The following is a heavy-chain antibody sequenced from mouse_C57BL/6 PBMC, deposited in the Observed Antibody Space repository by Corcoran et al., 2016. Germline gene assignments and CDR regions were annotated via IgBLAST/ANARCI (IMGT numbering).Heavy chain of an antibody. V-gene: IGHV1-26*01. CDR1: GYTFTDYY. CDR3: AKSSSSFYWYFDV. J-gene: IGHJ1*03. CDR2: INPNNGGT. D-gene: IGHD1-3*01. Sequence: EVQLQQSGPELVKPGASVKISCKASGYTFTDYYMNWVKQSHGKSLEWIGDINPNNGGTSYNQKFKGKATLTVDKSSSTAYMELRSLTSEDSAVYYCAKSSSSFYWYFDVWGTGTTVTVSS.